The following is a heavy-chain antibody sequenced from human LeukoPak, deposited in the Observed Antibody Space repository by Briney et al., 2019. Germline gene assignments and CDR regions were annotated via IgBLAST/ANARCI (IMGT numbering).Heavy chain of an antibody. CDR3: AKSPLASCSGVKCYPLDY. V-gene: IGHV3-23*01. J-gene: IGHJ4*02. Sequence: GGSLRLSCAASGFTFSIYAFSWVRQAPGKGLEWVSAAAASGRTYNSDSVKGRFTISRDDSRNTVYLQMGNLRAEDTAIYSCAKSPLASCSGVKCYPLDYWGQGTLVTVS. CDR2: AAASGRT. CDR1: GFTFSIYA. D-gene: IGHD2-15*01.